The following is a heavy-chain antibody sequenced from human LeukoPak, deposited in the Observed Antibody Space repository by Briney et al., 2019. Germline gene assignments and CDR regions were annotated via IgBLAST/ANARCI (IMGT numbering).Heavy chain of an antibody. CDR2: IFYTGST. Sequence: PSETLSLTCTVSGGSISSYYWSWIRQPPGKGLEWIGYIFYTGSTNYNPSLKSRVTISVLTSKNRFSLKLSSVTAADTAVYYCATLTGGDDGFDIWGQGTMVTVSS. J-gene: IGHJ3*02. V-gene: IGHV4-59*01. CDR1: GGSISSYY. CDR3: ATLTGGDDGFDI. D-gene: IGHD4-23*01.